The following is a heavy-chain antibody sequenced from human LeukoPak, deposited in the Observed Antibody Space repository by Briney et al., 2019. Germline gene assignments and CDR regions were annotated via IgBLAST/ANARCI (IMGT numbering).Heavy chain of an antibody. CDR2: INHSGST. Sequence: SETLSLTCAVYGGSFSGYYWSWIRQPPGKGLEWIGEINHSGSTNYNPSLKSRVTISVDTSKNQFSLKLSSVTAADTAVYYCARGDVDTAMVPSDYWGQGTLVTVSS. CDR3: ARGDVDTAMVPSDY. D-gene: IGHD5-18*01. V-gene: IGHV4-34*01. CDR1: GGSFSGYY. J-gene: IGHJ4*02.